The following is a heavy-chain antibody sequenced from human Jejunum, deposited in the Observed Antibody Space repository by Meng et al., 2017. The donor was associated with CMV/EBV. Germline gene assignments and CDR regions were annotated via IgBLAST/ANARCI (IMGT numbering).Heavy chain of an antibody. CDR2: IGRSGAIE. J-gene: IGHJ4*02. Sequence: SGYSMNWVRQAPGKGLEWIAHIGRSGAIEYGDSVQGRFTISRDNDRSLLSLQMRGLRAEDTALYYCARDANGDCRSTSCYWFDYWGQGTQVTVSS. D-gene: IGHD2-2*01. V-gene: IGHV3-48*04. CDR3: ARDANGDCRSTSCYWFDY. CDR1: SGYS.